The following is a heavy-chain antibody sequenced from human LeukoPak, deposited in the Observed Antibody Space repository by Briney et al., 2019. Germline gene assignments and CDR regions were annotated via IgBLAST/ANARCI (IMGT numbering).Heavy chain of an antibody. J-gene: IGHJ5*02. D-gene: IGHD3-22*01. CDR1: GYSFTSYW. Sequence: GESLKISCKGSGYSFTSYWIGWVRQMTGKGLEWMGIIYPGDSDTRYSPSFQGQVTISADKSISTAYLQWSSLKASDTAMYNCARHSAYYDSSRYYPNWFDPWGQGTLVTVSS. V-gene: IGHV5-51*01. CDR2: IYPGDSDT. CDR3: ARHSAYYDSSRYYPNWFDP.